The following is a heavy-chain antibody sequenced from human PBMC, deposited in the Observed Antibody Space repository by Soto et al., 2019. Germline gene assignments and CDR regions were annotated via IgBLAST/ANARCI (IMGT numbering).Heavy chain of an antibody. CDR3: AKEIAMSYFPLDY. J-gene: IGHJ4*02. CDR2: ISGSAGST. D-gene: IGHD2-21*01. Sequence: EVQLLESGGCLVQPGGSLRLSCSVSTFTFSNYAMTWVRQAPGEGLEWVSTISGSAGSTYYADYVKGRVTISRDNSQNTLYLQMNSLSAEDTAVYYCAKEIAMSYFPLDYWGQGTLVTVSS. V-gene: IGHV3-23*01. CDR1: TFTFSNYA.